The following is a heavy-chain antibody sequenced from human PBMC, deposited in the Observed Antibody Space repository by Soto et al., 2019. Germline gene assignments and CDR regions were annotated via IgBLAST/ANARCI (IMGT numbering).Heavy chain of an antibody. CDR1: GGSISSYY. CDR2: IYYSGST. D-gene: IGHD6-19*01. Sequence: LSETLSLPCTVSGGSISSYYWSWIRQPPGKGLEWIGYIYYSGSTNYNPSLKSRVTISVDTSKNQFSLKLSSVTAADTAVYYCARWGRYSSGWYYYYGMDVWGQGTTVTVSS. CDR3: ARWGRYSSGWYYYYGMDV. J-gene: IGHJ6*02. V-gene: IGHV4-59*01.